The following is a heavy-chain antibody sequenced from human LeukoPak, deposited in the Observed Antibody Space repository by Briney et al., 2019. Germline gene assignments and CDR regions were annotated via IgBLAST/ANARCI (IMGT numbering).Heavy chain of an antibody. CDR2: MNPNSGNT. CDR3: ARAQYYYGSGSYYSYFDY. D-gene: IGHD3-10*01. J-gene: IGHJ4*02. Sequence: ASVKVSCKASGYTFTSYDINWVRQATGQGLEWMGWMNPNSGNTDYAQKFQGRVTITADESTSTAYMELSSLRSEDTAVYYCARAQYYYGSGSYYSYFDYWGQGTLVTVSS. CDR1: GYTFTSYD. V-gene: IGHV1-8*01.